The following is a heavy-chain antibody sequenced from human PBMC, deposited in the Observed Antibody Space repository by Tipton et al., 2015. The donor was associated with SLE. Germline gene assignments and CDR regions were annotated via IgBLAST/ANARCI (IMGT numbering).Heavy chain of an antibody. CDR2: IDYSGST. CDR3: ARSAGYSSSWAHFDY. CDR1: GGSISSHY. J-gene: IGHJ4*02. D-gene: IGHD6-13*01. Sequence: TLSLTCTVSGGSISSHYWSWNRQPPGKGLEWIGYIDYSGSTNYNPSLKSRVTISVDTSKNQFSLKLNSVTAADTAVYYCARSAGYSSSWAHFDYWGQGTLVTVSS. V-gene: IGHV4-59*11.